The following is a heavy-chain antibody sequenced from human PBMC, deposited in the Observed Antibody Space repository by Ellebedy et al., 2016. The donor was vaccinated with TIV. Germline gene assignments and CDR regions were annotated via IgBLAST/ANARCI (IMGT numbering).Heavy chain of an antibody. CDR3: ARGRRGYCSSTSCYAFYYYGMDV. CDR2: IIPIFGTA. J-gene: IGHJ6*02. CDR1: GGNFSSYA. Sequence: SVKVSCXASGGNFSSYAISWVRQAPGQGLEWMGGIIPIFGTANYAQKFQGRVTITADESTSTAYMELSSLRSEDTAVYYCARGRRGYCSSTSCYAFYYYGMDVWGQGTTVTVSS. V-gene: IGHV1-69*13. D-gene: IGHD2-2*01.